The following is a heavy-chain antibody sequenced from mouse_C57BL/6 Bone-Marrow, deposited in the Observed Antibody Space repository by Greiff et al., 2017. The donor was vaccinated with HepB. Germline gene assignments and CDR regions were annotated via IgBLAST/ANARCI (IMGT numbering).Heavy chain of an antibody. CDR2: IYPGDGDT. CDR1: GYAFSSSW. CDR3: ARRTAQATIPYYYAMDY. V-gene: IGHV1-82*01. Sequence: QVQLQQSGPELVKPGASVKISCKASGYAFSSSWMNWVKQRPGKGLEWIGRIYPGDGDTNYNGKFKGKATLTADKSSSTAYMQLSSLTSEYSAVYFCARRTAQATIPYYYAMDYWGQGTSVTVSS. J-gene: IGHJ4*01. D-gene: IGHD3-2*02.